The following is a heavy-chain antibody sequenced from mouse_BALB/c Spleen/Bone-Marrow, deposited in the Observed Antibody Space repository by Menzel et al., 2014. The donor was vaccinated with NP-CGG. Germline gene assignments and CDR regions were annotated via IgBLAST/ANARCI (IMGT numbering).Heavy chain of an antibody. V-gene: IGHV5-6-3*01. CDR1: RFTFSSYG. CDR2: INSNGGST. J-gene: IGHJ4*01. Sequence: EVQLQESGGGLVQPGESLKLSCAASRFTFSSYGMSWVRQTPDKRLELVATINSNGGSTYYPDSVKGRFTISRDNAKNTLYLQMSSLKSEDTAMYYCARDRYYGYAMDYWGQGTSATVSS. D-gene: IGHD1-1*01. CDR3: ARDRYYGYAMDY.